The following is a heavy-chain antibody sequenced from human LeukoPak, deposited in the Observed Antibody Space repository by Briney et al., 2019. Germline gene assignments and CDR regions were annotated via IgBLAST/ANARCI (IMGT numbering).Heavy chain of an antibody. V-gene: IGHV4-39*01. CDR2: IYYSGST. CDR3: ARLYSGSYDY. D-gene: IGHD1-26*01. J-gene: IGHJ4*02. CDR1: GGSISSSSYY. Sequence: SETLSLTCTVPGGSISSSSYYWGWIRQPPGKGLEWIGSIYYSGSTYYNPSLKSRVTISVDTSKNQFSLKLSSVTAADTAVYYCARLYSGSYDYWGQGTLVTVSS.